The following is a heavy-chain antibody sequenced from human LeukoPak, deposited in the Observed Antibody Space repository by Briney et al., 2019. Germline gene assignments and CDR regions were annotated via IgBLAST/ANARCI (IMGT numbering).Heavy chain of an antibody. Sequence: GGSLRLSCAASGFTFSSYSMNWVRQAPGKGLEWVSSISSTSSYIYYADSVKGRFTISRDNAKNSLYLQMNSLRAEDTAVYYCARGTTVVNCFDPWGQGTLVTVSS. J-gene: IGHJ5*02. V-gene: IGHV3-21*01. CDR1: GFTFSSYS. CDR2: ISSTSSYI. CDR3: ARGTTVVNCFDP. D-gene: IGHD4-23*01.